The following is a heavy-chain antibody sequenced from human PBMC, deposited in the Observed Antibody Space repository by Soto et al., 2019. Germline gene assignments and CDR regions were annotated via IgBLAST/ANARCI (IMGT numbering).Heavy chain of an antibody. J-gene: IGHJ6*02. CDR3: AKVQLRYTIVVVPAATLKGGMDV. D-gene: IGHD2-2*01. Sequence: QVQLVESGGGVVQPGRSLRLSCAASGFTFSSYGMHWVRQAPGKGLEWVAVISYDGSNKYYADPVKGRFTISRDNSKNTLYLQMNSLRAEDTGVYYCAKVQLRYTIVVVPAATLKGGMDVRAQGTTVTVSS. V-gene: IGHV3-30*18. CDR2: ISYDGSNK. CDR1: GFTFSSYG.